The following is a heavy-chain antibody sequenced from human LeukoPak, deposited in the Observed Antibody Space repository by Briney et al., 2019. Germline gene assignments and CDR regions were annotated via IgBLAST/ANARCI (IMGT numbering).Heavy chain of an antibody. CDR3: ARVDTAMVHDY. V-gene: IGHV3-21*01. J-gene: IGHJ4*02. CDR2: TSSSSSYI. Sequence: GGSLRLSCAASGFTFSSYSMNWVRQAPGKGLEWVSSTSSSSSYIYYADSVKGRFTISRDNAKNSLYLQMNSLRAEDTAVYYCARVDTAMVHDYWGQGTLVTVSS. D-gene: IGHD5-18*01. CDR1: GFTFSSYS.